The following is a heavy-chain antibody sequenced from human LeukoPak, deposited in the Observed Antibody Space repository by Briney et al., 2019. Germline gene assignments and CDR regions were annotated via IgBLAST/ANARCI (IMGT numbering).Heavy chain of an antibody. CDR2: INPNSGGT. CDR3: ARDGKDYYGSGSYYPFDY. D-gene: IGHD3-10*01. CDR1: GYTFTGYY. V-gene: IGHV1-2*02. Sequence: ASVKVSCKASGYTFTGYYMHWVRQAPGQGLEWMGWINPNSGGTNYAQKFQGRVTMTRDTSISTAYMELSRLRSDDTAVYYCARDGKDYYGSGSYYPFDYWGQGTLVTVSS. J-gene: IGHJ4*02.